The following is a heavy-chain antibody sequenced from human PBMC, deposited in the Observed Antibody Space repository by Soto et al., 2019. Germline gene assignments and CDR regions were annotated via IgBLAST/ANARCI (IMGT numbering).Heavy chain of an antibody. Sequence: QAQLVQSGAEVKKPGASVKVSCKASGYTFTNYAVHWLRQAPGQGLEGMGWLNAGNGDTKYSPTLQDRVTISRDTSASIAYMELSSLRSEDTAVYYCARQGIPYNSGSGDYFYYSYNFMDVWGKGTTVTVSS. CDR1: GYTFTNYA. CDR2: LNAGNGDT. J-gene: IGHJ6*03. D-gene: IGHD3-10*01. CDR3: ARQGIPYNSGSGDYFYYSYNFMDV. V-gene: IGHV1-3*01.